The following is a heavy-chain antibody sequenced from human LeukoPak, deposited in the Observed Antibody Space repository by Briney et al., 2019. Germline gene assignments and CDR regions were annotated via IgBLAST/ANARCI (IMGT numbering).Heavy chain of an antibody. CDR2: INSDGSST. V-gene: IGHV3-74*01. CDR1: GFTFSSYW. J-gene: IGHJ4*02. CDR3: VPQKGYGGNPLDY. D-gene: IGHD4-23*01. Sequence: GGSLRLSCAASGFTFSSYWMHWVRQAPGKGLVWVSRINSDGSSTSYADSVKGRFTISRDNAKNTLYLQMNSLRAEDTAVYYCVPQKGYGGNPLDYWGQGTLVTVST.